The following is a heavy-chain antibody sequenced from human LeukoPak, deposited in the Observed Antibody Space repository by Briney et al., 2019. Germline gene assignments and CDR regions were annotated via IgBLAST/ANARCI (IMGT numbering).Heavy chain of an antibody. CDR3: ARHSSPLGYYLDY. J-gene: IGHJ4*02. D-gene: IGHD6-19*01. CDR2: IYNSGDT. Sequence: SETLSLTCTVSGGSISNYYWSWIRQPPGKGLEWIAFIYNSGDTNYNPSLKSRVTISVDTSKNQPSLRLSSVTAADTAVYYCARHSSPLGYYLDYWGQGTLVTVSS. V-gene: IGHV4-59*08. CDR1: GGSISNYY.